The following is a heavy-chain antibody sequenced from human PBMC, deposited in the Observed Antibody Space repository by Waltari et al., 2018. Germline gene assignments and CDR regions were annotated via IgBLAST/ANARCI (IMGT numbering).Heavy chain of an antibody. CDR1: GFIFSHHW. J-gene: IGHJ6*02. CDR2: IKQDGSAT. Sequence: EVQLVESGGDLVQPGGSLSLSCAASGFIFSHHWMSWVRQAPGKGLEWVGKIKQDGSATYYVGSVKGRFTISRDNAQSSVLLQMNSLRVDDTALYFCARAPSVGSGWFDYFYGMDVWGQGTTVTVSS. V-gene: IGHV3-7*03. CDR3: ARAPSVGSGWFDYFYGMDV. D-gene: IGHD6-19*01.